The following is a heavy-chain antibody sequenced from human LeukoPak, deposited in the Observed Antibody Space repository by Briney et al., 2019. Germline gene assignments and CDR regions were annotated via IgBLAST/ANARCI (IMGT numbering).Heavy chain of an antibody. D-gene: IGHD2-2*01. CDR1: GSSISSGGYY. Sequence: PSQTLSLTCTVSGSSISSGGYYWSWIRQHPGKGLEWIGYIYYSGSTYYNPSLKSQVTISVDTSKNQFSLKLSSVTAADTAVYYCARVSCSSTSCYESGGYYYYGMDVWGQGTTVTVSS. J-gene: IGHJ6*02. CDR3: ARVSCSSTSCYESGGYYYYGMDV. CDR2: IYYSGST. V-gene: IGHV4-31*01.